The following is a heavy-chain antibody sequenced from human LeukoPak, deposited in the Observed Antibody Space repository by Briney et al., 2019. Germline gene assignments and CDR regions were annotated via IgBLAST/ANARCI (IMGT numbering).Heavy chain of an antibody. V-gene: IGHV1-69*05. Sequence: ASVKVSCKASGGTFSSYAISWVRQAPGQGLEWMGGIIPIFGTANYAQKFQGRVTITTDESTSTASMELSSLRSEDTAVYYCTTDLELVNYYDSSGYYYWGQGTLVTVSS. CDR1: GGTFSSYA. J-gene: IGHJ4*02. CDR2: IIPIFGTA. CDR3: TTDLELVNYYDSSGYYY. D-gene: IGHD3-22*01.